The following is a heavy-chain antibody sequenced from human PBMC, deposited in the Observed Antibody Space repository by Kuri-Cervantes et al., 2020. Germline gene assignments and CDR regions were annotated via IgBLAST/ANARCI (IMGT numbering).Heavy chain of an antibody. CDR1: GFTFSDYY. CDR3: ARDGYSYGPGDY. CDR2: ISSSGSTM. Sequence: GESLKISCAASGFTFSDYYMSWIRQAPGKGLEWVSYISSSGSTMYYADSVKGRFTISRDNAKNSLYLQMNSLRAEDTAVYYCARDGYSYGPGDYWGQGTLVTVSS. V-gene: IGHV3-11*01. D-gene: IGHD5-18*01. J-gene: IGHJ4*02.